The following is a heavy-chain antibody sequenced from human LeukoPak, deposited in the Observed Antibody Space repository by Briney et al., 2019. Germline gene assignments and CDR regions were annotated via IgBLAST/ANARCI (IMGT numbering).Heavy chain of an antibody. D-gene: IGHD3-22*01. CDR3: ARVTTYYYDSSGYSNDY. Sequence: ASVKVSCKASGYTFTSYGISWVRQAPGQGLEWMGWISAYNGNTNYAQKLQGRVTMTTDTSTSTAYMELRSPRSDDTAVYYCARVTTYYYDSSGYSNDYWGQGTLVTVSS. J-gene: IGHJ4*02. CDR1: GYTFTSYG. CDR2: ISAYNGNT. V-gene: IGHV1-18*01.